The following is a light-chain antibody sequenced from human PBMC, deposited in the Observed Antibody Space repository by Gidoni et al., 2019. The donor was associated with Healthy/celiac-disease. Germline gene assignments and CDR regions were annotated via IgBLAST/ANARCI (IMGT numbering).Light chain of an antibody. CDR2: GAS. J-gene: IGKJ1*01. Sequence: EIVMTQSPATLSVSPGERATLSCRASQSVSSNVAWYQQKPGQAPRLLIYGASTRATGIPARFSGSGSGTEFTLTISSLQSEDFAVYYCQQYETFGQGTKVEIK. V-gene: IGKV3-15*01. CDR3: QQYET. CDR1: QSVSSN.